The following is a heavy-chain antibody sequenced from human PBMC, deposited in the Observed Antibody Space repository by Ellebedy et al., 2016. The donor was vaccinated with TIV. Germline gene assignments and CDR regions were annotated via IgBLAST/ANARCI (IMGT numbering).Heavy chain of an antibody. CDR1: GDSVSGTASA. D-gene: IGHD2-8*01. Sequence: SQTLSLTCAISGDSVSGTASAWNWIRLSPSRGLEWLGRTYYRSKWLTDYAVSLKDRIDINPDTSKNQFSLQLTSVTHEDTAVYYCARDPSWCYSCLDVWGQGTTVIASS. J-gene: IGHJ6*02. CDR2: TYYRSKWLT. CDR3: ARDPSWCYSCLDV. V-gene: IGHV6-1*01.